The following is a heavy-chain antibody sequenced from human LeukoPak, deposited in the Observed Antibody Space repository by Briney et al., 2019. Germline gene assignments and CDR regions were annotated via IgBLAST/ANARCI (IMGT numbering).Heavy chain of an antibody. CDR3: ARPKFRRGSYFAFDI. D-gene: IGHD1-26*01. CDR1: GYTFTGYY. V-gene: IGHV1-2*02. CDR2: INPNSGGT. Sequence: ASVKVSCKASGYTFTGYYMHWVRQAPGQGLEWMGWINPNSGGTNYAQKFQGRVTMTRDTSISTAYMELSRLRSDDTAVYYCARPKFRRGSYFAFDIWGQGTMVTVSS. J-gene: IGHJ3*02.